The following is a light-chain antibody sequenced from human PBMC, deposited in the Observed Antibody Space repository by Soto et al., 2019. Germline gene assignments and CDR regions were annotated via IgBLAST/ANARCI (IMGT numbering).Light chain of an antibody. Sequence: QPVLTQSPSASASLGASVKLTCTLSSGHSSYAIAWHQQQPEKGPRYLMKLNSDGSHSKWDGIPDRFSGSSSGAERYLTISSLQSEDEADYYCQTWGTDIVVFGGGTKLTVL. J-gene: IGLJ2*01. CDR3: QTWGTDIVV. V-gene: IGLV4-69*01. CDR1: SGHSSYA. CDR2: LNSDGSH.